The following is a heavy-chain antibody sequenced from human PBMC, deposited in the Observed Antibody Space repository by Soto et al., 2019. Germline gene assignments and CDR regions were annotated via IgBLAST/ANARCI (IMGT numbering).Heavy chain of an antibody. V-gene: IGHV4-31*03. CDR2: IYYSGST. Sequence: PSETLSLTCTVSGGSISSGGYYWSWIRQHPGKGLEWIGYIYYSGSTYYNPSLKSRVTISVDTSKNQFSLKLSSVTAADTAVYYCARGVTAYYGMDVWGQGTTVTVSS. D-gene: IGHD3-10*01. CDR1: GGSISSGGYY. CDR3: ARGVTAYYGMDV. J-gene: IGHJ6*02.